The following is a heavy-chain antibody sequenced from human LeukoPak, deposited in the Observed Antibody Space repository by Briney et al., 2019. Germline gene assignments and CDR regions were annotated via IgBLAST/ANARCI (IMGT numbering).Heavy chain of an antibody. J-gene: IGHJ4*02. Sequence: GGSLRLSCAASGFTFSNYWMTWLRQAPGKGLEWVANIKQDGSEKYCVDPVKGRFTISRDNAKNSLYLQMNSLGAEDTAVYYCARRTMGAGIDYWGQGTLVTVSS. CDR2: IKQDGSEK. CDR3: ARRTMGAGIDY. CDR1: GFTFSNYW. V-gene: IGHV3-7*01. D-gene: IGHD1-1*01.